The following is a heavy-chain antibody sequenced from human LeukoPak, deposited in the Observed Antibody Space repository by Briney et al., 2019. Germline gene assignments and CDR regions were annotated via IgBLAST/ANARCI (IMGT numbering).Heavy chain of an antibody. V-gene: IGHV3-48*04. Sequence: GGSLRLSCAASGFTFSSYSMNWVRQAPGKGLEWVSYISSSSSTIYYADSVKGRFTISRDNAKNSLYLQMNSLRAEDTAVYYCARHDYGAGIDYWGQGTLVTVSS. J-gene: IGHJ4*02. D-gene: IGHD4-17*01. CDR2: ISSSSSTI. CDR3: ARHDYGAGIDY. CDR1: GFTFSSYS.